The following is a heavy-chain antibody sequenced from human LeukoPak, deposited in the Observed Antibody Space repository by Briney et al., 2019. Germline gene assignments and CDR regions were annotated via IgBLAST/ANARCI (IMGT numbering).Heavy chain of an antibody. J-gene: IGHJ6*03. CDR3: ARGFLFLTGYLSPPYYYYYMDV. CDR2: ISAYNGNT. Sequence: ASVKVSCKASGYTFTSYGISWVRQAPGQGLEWMGWISAYNGNTNYAQKLQGRVTMTTDTSTSTAYMELRSLRSDDTAVYCCARGFLFLTGYLSPPYYYYYMDVWGKGTTVTISS. D-gene: IGHD3-9*01. V-gene: IGHV1-18*01. CDR1: GYTFTSYG.